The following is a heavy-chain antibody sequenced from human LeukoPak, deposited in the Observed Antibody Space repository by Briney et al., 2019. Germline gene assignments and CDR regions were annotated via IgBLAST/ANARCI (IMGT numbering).Heavy chain of an antibody. CDR2: INPNSGGT. J-gene: IGHJ3*02. D-gene: IGHD5-18*01. Sequence: ASVKASCKASGYTFTGYYMHWVRQAPGQGLEWMGWINPNSGGTNYAQKFQGRVTLTRDTSINTAYMELSSLRSEDTAVYYCARDPDTPVAIDIWGQGTTVTVSS. CDR1: GYTFTGYY. CDR3: ARDPDTPVAIDI. V-gene: IGHV1-2*02.